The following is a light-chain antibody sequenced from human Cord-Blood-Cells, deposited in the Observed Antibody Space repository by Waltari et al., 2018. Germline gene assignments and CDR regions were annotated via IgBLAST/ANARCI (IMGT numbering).Light chain of an antibody. CDR3: SSYTSGSTWV. CDR1: SSDVGGYNY. J-gene: IGLJ3*02. Sequence: QSALPQPASVSGSPGQSINLSCPGTSSDVGGYNYVYWYQQNPGKAPNLMIYDVSNRPSGVASRFSGSKSGNTASLTISGLQAEDEADYYCSSYTSGSTWVFGGGTKLTVL. V-gene: IGLV2-14*01. CDR2: DVS.